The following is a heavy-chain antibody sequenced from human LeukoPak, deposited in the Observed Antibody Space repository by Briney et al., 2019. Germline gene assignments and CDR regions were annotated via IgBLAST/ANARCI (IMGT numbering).Heavy chain of an antibody. CDR2: IWYDGSNK. CDR1: GFTFSSYG. J-gene: IGHJ4*02. D-gene: IGHD3-10*01. V-gene: IGHV3-33*01. Sequence: GGSLRLSCAASGFTFSSYGMHWVRQAPGKGLEWVAVIWYDGSNKYYADSVKGRFTISRDNSKNTLYLQMNSLRAEDTAVYYCARWFGELLPLDYWGQGTLVTVSS. CDR3: ARWFGELLPLDY.